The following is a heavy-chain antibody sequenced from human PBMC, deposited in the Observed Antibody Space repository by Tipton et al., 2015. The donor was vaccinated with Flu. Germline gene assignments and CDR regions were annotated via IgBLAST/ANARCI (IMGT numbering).Heavy chain of an antibody. CDR3: ARQPRWPWDAFDI. CDR2: IYYSGST. J-gene: IGHJ3*02. Sequence: TLSLTCTVFGGSISSSSYYWGWIRQPPGKGLEWIGSIYYSGSTYYNPSLKSRVTISVDTSKNQFSLKLSSVTAADTAVYYCARQPRWPWDAFDIWGQGTMVTVSS. D-gene: IGHD5-24*01. CDR1: GGSISSSSYY. V-gene: IGHV4-39*07.